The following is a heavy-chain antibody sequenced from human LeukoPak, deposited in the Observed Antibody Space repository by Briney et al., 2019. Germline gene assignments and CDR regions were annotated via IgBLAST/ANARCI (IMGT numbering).Heavy chain of an antibody. Sequence: GGSLRLSCAASGFTFTSYAMTWVRQAPGKGLEWVSVIGASGADTYYSDSVKGRFTVSRDSSQNTLFLHMSSLRAEDTAVYFCARRPRDTSGYYLGAFHDWGQGTTVTVSS. CDR3: ARRPRDTSGYYLGAFHD. CDR1: GFTFTSYA. V-gene: IGHV3-23*01. J-gene: IGHJ3*01. D-gene: IGHD3-22*01. CDR2: IGASGADT.